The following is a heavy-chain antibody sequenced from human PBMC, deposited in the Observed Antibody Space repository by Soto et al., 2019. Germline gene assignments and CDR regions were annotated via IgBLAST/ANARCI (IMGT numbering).Heavy chain of an antibody. Sequence: GGSLRLSCAASGFTFSSDAMSWVRQAPGKGLEWVSAISGSGASTYYADSVKGRFTISRDNSKNTLYLQMNSLRAEDTAVYYCANSLYYYDSSCYSYFDYWGQGTLVTVSS. J-gene: IGHJ4*02. CDR2: ISGSGAST. D-gene: IGHD3-22*01. CDR3: ANSLYYYDSSCYSYFDY. CDR1: GFTFSSDA. V-gene: IGHV3-23*01.